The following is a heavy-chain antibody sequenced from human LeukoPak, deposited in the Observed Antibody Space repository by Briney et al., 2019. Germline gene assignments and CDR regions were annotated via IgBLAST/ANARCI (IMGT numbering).Heavy chain of an antibody. J-gene: IGHJ4*02. V-gene: IGHV3-30-3*01. D-gene: IGHD6-19*01. CDR2: ISYDGSNK. CDR1: GFTFSSYA. Sequence: PGGSLRLSCAASGFTFSSYAMHWVRQAPGKGLEWVAVISYDGSNKYYADSVKGRFTISRDKSKNTLHLQMNSLRAEDTAVYYCARVGAVARWGQGTLVTVSS. CDR3: ARVGAVAR.